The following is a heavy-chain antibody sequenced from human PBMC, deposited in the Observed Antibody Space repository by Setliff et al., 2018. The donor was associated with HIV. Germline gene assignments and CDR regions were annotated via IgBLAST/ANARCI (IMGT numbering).Heavy chain of an antibody. V-gene: IGHV3-48*01. CDR3: AKEGTSGWVLIDY. CDR2: ISGPGRSI. CDR1: GFTFRTYG. Sequence: PGGSLRLSCAASGFTFRTYGMHWVRQAPGKGLEWVSYISGPGRSIFYSDSVEGRFTISRDNAKQFLYLQMNSLRAEDTAVYYCAKEGTSGWVLIDYWGQGTLVTVSS. J-gene: IGHJ4*02. D-gene: IGHD2-2*01.